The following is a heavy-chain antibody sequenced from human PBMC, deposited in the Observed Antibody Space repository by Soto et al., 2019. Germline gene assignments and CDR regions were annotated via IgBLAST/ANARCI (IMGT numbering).Heavy chain of an antibody. Sequence: PSETLSLTCTVSGGSISSYYWSWIRQPPGKGLEWIGYIYYSGSTNYNPSLKSRVTISVDTSKNQFSLKLSSVTAADTAVYYCARVDYGDRLDYWGQGTLVTVSS. CDR2: IYYSGST. J-gene: IGHJ4*02. D-gene: IGHD4-17*01. CDR1: GGSISSYY. V-gene: IGHV4-59*01. CDR3: ARVDYGDRLDY.